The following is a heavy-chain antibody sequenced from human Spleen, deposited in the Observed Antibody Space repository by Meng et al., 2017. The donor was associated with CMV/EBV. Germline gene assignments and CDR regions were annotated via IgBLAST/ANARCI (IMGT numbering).Heavy chain of an antibody. D-gene: IGHD3-10*01. V-gene: IGHV3-21*01. CDR1: VFTFSSDS. Sequence: LEFSSAPSVFTFSSDSMNWVRQAPGKGLEWVSSISSSSSYIYYADSVKGRFTISRDNAKNSLYLQMNSLRAEDTAVYDCERGSGGSSEGFDYWCQGTLVTVSS. J-gene: IGHJ4*02. CDR2: ISSSSSYI. CDR3: ERGSGGSSEGFDY.